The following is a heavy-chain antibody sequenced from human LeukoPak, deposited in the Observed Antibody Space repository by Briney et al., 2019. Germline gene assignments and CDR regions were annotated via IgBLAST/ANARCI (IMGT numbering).Heavy chain of an antibody. V-gene: IGHV1-69*06. D-gene: IGHD3-9*01. CDR3: AREPVGDILTGYLLGNDAFDI. CDR2: IIPIFGTT. J-gene: IGHJ3*02. CDR1: GGTFSSYA. Sequence: GASVKVSCKASGGTFSSYAISWVRQAPGQGLEWMGGIIPIFGTTNYAQKFQDRVTITADKSTSTAYMELSSLRAEDTAVYYCAREPVGDILTGYLLGNDAFDIWGQGTMVTVSS.